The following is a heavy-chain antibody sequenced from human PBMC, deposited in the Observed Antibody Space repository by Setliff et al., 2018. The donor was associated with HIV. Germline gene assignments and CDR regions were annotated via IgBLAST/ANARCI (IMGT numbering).Heavy chain of an antibody. Sequence: SVKVSCKASGYTFTRHYLHWVRLAPGQGLEWMGWINPNSGDTNYAQKFQGRVTMTRDTSINAAYMELRSLRSDDTAVYYCARDAPAEYYDFWSGYILWDVWGKGTTVTVSS. CDR2: INPNSGDT. CDR3: ARDAPAEYYDFWSGYILWDV. CDR1: GYTFTRHY. D-gene: IGHD3-3*01. J-gene: IGHJ6*04. V-gene: IGHV1-2*02.